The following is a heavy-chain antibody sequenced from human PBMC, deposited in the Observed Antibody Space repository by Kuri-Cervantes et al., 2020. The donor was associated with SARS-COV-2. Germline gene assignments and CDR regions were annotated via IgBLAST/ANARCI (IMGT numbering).Heavy chain of an antibody. CDR3: ARWTFGSGIYYSSFDY. Sequence: ASVKVSCKASGYTLTGYYMHWVRQAPGQGLEWMGWISGYNGNTNYAQKFQGRVTMTTDTSTSTAYMDLGSLRSDDTAVYYCARWTFGSGIYYSSFDYWGQGTLVTVSS. D-gene: IGHD3-10*01. V-gene: IGHV1-18*04. J-gene: IGHJ4*02. CDR2: ISGYNGNT. CDR1: GYTLTGYY.